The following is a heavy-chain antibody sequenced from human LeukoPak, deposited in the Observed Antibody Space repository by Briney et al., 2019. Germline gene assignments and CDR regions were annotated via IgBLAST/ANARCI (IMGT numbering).Heavy chain of an antibody. CDR3: ARSGSKPSGGAFDL. Sequence: SETLSLTCTVSGASINTYYWSWIRQPPGKGLQWIAYLYYSGSNNFNPSLRSRLTISVDTSKNQFSLKLNSVTAADTAVYYCARSGSKPSGGAFDLWGQGTMVTVCS. CDR2: LYYSGSN. CDR1: GASINTYY. V-gene: IGHV4-59*08. D-gene: IGHD1-26*01. J-gene: IGHJ3*01.